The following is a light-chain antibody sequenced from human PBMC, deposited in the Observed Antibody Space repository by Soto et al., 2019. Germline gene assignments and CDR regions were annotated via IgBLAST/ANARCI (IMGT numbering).Light chain of an antibody. CDR1: QNINNY. V-gene: IGKV1-39*01. CDR2: AAS. CDR3: QQSYNVLLWT. J-gene: IGKJ1*01. Sequence: DIQVTQSPSSLSASVGDRVTITCRASQNINNYLNWYQQKSGSAPQLLIYAASKLQSGVPLRFRGSGSGTTYTLTIVSLRPDDFATYYCQQSYNVLLWTFGQGTKV.